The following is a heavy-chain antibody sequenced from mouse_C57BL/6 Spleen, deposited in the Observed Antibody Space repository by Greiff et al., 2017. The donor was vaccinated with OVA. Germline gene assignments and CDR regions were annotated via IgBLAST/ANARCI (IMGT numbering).Heavy chain of an antibody. CDR2: INPNTGGT. V-gene: IGHV1-26*01. CDR1: GYTFTDYY. CDR3: GRRNYDYVDY. Sequence: EVQLQQPGPELVKPGASVKISCKASGYTFTDYYMNWVKQSHGQSLEWIGDINPNTGGTSYNQKFKGKATLTVDKSSSTAYMQLRSLTSEDSAVYYCGRRNYDYVDYWGQGTTLTVSS. D-gene: IGHD2-4*01. J-gene: IGHJ2*01.